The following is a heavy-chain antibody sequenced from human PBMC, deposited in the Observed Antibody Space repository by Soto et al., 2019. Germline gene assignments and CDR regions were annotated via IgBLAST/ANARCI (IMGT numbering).Heavy chain of an antibody. CDR2: IKQDGSEK. CDR3: ARDSTVTTSDAFDI. V-gene: IGHV3-7*01. CDR1: GFTISGYW. D-gene: IGHD4-17*01. Sequence: GGSLRLSCAASGFTISGYWMTWVRQAPGKRLELVGNIKQDGSEKNYVDSVKGRFTISRDNARNSLDLQMNSLRAEDTAVYYCARDSTVTTSDAFDIWGPGTMVTVSS. J-gene: IGHJ3*02.